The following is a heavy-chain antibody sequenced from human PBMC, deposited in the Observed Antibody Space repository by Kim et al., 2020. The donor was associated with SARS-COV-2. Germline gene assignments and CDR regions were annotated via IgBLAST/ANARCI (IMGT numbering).Heavy chain of an antibody. Sequence: SVKVSCKASGGTFSSYAISWVRQAPGQGLEWMGGIIPIFGTANYAQKFQGRVTITADESTSTAYMELSSLRSEDMAVYYCARLGYCSGGSCTFDYWGQGTLVTVSS. V-gene: IGHV1-69*13. D-gene: IGHD2-15*01. CDR2: IIPIFGTA. J-gene: IGHJ4*02. CDR1: GGTFSSYA. CDR3: ARLGYCSGGSCTFDY.